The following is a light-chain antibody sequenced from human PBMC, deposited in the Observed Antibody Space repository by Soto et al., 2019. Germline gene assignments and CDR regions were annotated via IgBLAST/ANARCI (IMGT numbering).Light chain of an antibody. CDR2: DNN. V-gene: IGLV1-51*01. CDR3: GTWDSSLSAGV. J-gene: IGLJ1*01. Sequence: QSVLTQPPSVSATPGQTVTISCSGSNSNIGNNYVSWYQQLPGTAPKLLIYDNNKRPSEIPDRFSGSKSGPSATLGITGLQTGDEADYYCGTWDSSLSAGVFGTGPKVTVL. CDR1: NSNIGNNY.